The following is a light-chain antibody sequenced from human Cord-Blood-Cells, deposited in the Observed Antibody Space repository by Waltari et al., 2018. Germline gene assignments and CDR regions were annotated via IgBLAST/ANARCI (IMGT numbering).Light chain of an antibody. CDR2: DVS. CDR3: SSYTSSSTWV. CDR1: SSDVGGFNY. V-gene: IGLV2-14*01. Sequence: QSALTQPDSVSGSPGQSITIPCTGTSSDVGGFNYVSWYQQHPAKAPKLMIYDVSKRPSGVSNRFSGSKSGNTASLTISGLQAEDEADYYCSSYTSSSTWVFGGGTKLTVL. J-gene: IGLJ3*02.